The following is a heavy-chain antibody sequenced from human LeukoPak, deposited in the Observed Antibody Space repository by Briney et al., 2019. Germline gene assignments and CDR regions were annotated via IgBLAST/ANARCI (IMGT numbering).Heavy chain of an antibody. CDR2: IYTSGST. Sequence: SETLSLTCTVSGGSISSGSYYWSWIRQPAGKGLEWIGRIYTSGSTNYNPSLKSRVTISVDTSKNQFSLKLSSVTAADTAVYYCARATVTTALLDYWGQGTLVIISS. V-gene: IGHV4-61*02. CDR3: ARATVTTALLDY. CDR1: GGSISSGSYY. D-gene: IGHD4-17*01. J-gene: IGHJ4*02.